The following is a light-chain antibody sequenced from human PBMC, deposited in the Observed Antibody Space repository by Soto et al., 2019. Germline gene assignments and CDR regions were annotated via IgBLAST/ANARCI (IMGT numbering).Light chain of an antibody. V-gene: IGKV3-20*01. Sequence: EIVLTQSPGTLSLSPGERATLSCRASQSVSRNYLAWYQQKPGQTPRLLIYGASSRATGTPDRFSGSGSGTDFTLTISRLGPEDFAVYYCQHYSRSPYAFGQGTKLEIK. J-gene: IGKJ2*01. CDR1: QSVSRNY. CDR2: GAS. CDR3: QHYSRSPYA.